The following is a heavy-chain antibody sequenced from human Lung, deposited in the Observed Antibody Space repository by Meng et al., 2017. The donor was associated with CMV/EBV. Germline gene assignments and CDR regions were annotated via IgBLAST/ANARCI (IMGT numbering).Heavy chain of an antibody. J-gene: IGHJ6*02. D-gene: IGHD2-15*01. CDR3: ARVKRYCTGGTCSSTGYYGMDV. Sequence: ASVXVSXKASGYSFITDDINWVRQAAGQGPEWMGWINPKSGGTNYAQKFQGRITMTGDTSITTAYMELSRLRSDDMAVYHCARVKRYCTGGTCSSTGYYGMDVWXQGTTVTVSS. V-gene: IGHV1-2*02. CDR1: GYSFITDD. CDR2: INPKSGGT.